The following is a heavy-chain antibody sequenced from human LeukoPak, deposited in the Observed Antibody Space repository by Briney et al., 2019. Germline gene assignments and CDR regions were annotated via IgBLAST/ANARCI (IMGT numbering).Heavy chain of an antibody. CDR3: ARVVGESITMIVVVITSFWYFDL. V-gene: IGHV4-61*09. J-gene: IGHJ2*01. CDR1: GGSISSGTYY. CDR2: IYTSGST. Sequence: SETLSLTCTVSGGSISSGTYYWTWIRQPAGKGLEWIGHIYTSGSTNYNPSLKSRVTISVDTSKNQFSLKLSSVTAADTAVYYCARVVGESITMIVVVITSFWYFDLWGRGTLVTVSS. D-gene: IGHD3-22*01.